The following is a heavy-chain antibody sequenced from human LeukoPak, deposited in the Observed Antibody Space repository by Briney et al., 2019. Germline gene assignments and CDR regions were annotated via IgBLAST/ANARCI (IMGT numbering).Heavy chain of an antibody. J-gene: IGHJ6*03. CDR2: IYYSGST. CDR3: ARTPGSSWSYYYYYYMDV. Sequence: SETLSLTCTVSGGSISSYYWSWIRQPPGKGLEWIGYIYYSGSTNYNPSLKSRVTISVDTSKNQFSLKLSSVTAADTAVYYCARTPGSSWSYYYYYYMDVWGKGTTVTVSS. D-gene: IGHD6-13*01. CDR1: GGSISSYY. V-gene: IGHV4-59*01.